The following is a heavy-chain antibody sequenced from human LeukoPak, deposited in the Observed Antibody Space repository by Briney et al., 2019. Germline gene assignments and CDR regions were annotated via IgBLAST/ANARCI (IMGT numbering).Heavy chain of an antibody. Sequence: SETLSLTCTVSGGSISSSSYYWGWIRQPPGKGLEWIGSIYYSGSTYYNPSLKSRVTISVDTPKNQFSLKLSSVTAADTAVYYCARVGHYYDSSGIDYWGQGTLVTVSS. V-gene: IGHV4-39*01. CDR1: GGSISSSSYY. CDR3: ARVGHYYDSSGIDY. CDR2: IYYSGST. D-gene: IGHD3-22*01. J-gene: IGHJ4*02.